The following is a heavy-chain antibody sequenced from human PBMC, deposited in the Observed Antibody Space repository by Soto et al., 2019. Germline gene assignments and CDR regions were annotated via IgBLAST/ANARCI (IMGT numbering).Heavy chain of an antibody. CDR3: ARVALGYDYSDV. Sequence: ASVKVSCKAFGYNFNAFYMHWVRQAPGQGLEWMGVINPSGDGTSYAQKSQGRVTMTRDTPTSTVYMELSSLRSEDAAVYYCARVALGYDYSDVWGQGTTVTVSS. CDR2: INPSGDGT. J-gene: IGHJ6*02. D-gene: IGHD3-22*01. V-gene: IGHV1-46*02. CDR1: GYNFNAFY.